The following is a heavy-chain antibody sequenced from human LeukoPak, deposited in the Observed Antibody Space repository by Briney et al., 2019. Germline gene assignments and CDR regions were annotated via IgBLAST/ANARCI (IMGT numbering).Heavy chain of an antibody. CDR3: ATAGYSETYYLLFDY. CDR2: FDPEDGET. V-gene: IGHV1-24*01. D-gene: IGHD1-26*01. CDR1: TYTLSELS. Sequence: ASVKVSCKVSTYTLSELSMHWVRQAPGKGLEWMGGFDPEDGETIYAQKFQGRVTVTEDTSTDTAYMELSRLRSEDTAVYYCATAGYSETYYLLFDYWGQGTLVTVSS. J-gene: IGHJ4*02.